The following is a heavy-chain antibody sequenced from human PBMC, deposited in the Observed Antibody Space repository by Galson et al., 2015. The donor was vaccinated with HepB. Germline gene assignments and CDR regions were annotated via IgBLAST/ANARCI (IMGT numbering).Heavy chain of an antibody. CDR2: ISAYNGNT. J-gene: IGHJ3*02. D-gene: IGHD3-22*01. Sequence: SVKVSCKASGYTFTSYGISWVRQAPGQGLEWMGRISAYNGNTNYAQKLQGRVTMTTDTSTSTAYMELRSLRSDDTAVYYCARVDDSSGYYPNDAFDIWGQGTMVTVSS. CDR3: ARVDDSSGYYPNDAFDI. CDR1: GYTFTSYG. V-gene: IGHV1-18*04.